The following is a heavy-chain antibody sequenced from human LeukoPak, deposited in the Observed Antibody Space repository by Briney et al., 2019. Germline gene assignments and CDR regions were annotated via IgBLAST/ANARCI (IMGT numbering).Heavy chain of an antibody. CDR3: VRLTKAARQPYYYYYYYMDV. D-gene: IGHD6-6*01. CDR2: IYYSGST. Sequence: SETLSLTCTVSGGSISSSSYYWGWIRQPPGKGLEWIGSIYYSGSTYYNPSLKSRVTISVDTSKNQFSLKLSSVTAADTAVYYCVRLTKAARQPYYYYYYYMDVWGKGTTVTVSS. CDR1: GGSISSSSYY. J-gene: IGHJ6*03. V-gene: IGHV4-39*07.